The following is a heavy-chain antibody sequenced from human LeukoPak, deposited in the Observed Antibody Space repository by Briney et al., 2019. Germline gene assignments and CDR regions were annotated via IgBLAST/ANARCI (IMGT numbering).Heavy chain of an antibody. V-gene: IGHV4-4*07. D-gene: IGHD2-2*01. CDR1: GGSISDYY. J-gene: IGHJ5*02. Sequence: SETLSLTCTVSGGSISDYYWSWIRQPAGKGLEWIGRIYTSGSTNYNPSLKSRVTMSVDTSKNQFSLKLSSVTVADTAVYYCARGSTTWDWFDPWGQGTLVTVSS. CDR2: IYTSGST. CDR3: ARGSTTWDWFDP.